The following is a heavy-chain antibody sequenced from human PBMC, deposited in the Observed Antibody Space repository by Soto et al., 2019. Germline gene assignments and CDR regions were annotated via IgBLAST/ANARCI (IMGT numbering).Heavy chain of an antibody. CDR3: SVDSSGYGPDFDL. D-gene: IGHD3-22*01. Sequence: GGSLRLSCAASGFIFSNYAMSWVRQAPGKGLEWVSAISETDGGTADFAAPVKGRFTISRDDSEKTLSLQMNSLKTEDTAVYYCSVDSSGYGPDFDLWGQGTLVTVS. CDR1: GFIFSNYA. J-gene: IGHJ4*02. V-gene: IGHV3-15*01. CDR2: ISETDGGTA.